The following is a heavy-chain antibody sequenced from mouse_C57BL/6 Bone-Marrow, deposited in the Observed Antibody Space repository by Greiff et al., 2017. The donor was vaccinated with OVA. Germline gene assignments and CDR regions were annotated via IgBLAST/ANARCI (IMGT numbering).Heavy chain of an antibody. Sequence: VQLVESGAELVRPGASVTLSCKASGYTFTDYEMHWVKQTPVHGLEWIGAIDPETGGTAYNQKFKGKAILTADKSSSTAYMELRSLTSEDSAVYYCTRNYGRVYAMDYWGQGTSVTVSS. CDR3: TRNYGRVYAMDY. V-gene: IGHV1-15*01. CDR1: GYTFTDYE. CDR2: IDPETGGT. J-gene: IGHJ4*01. D-gene: IGHD1-1*01.